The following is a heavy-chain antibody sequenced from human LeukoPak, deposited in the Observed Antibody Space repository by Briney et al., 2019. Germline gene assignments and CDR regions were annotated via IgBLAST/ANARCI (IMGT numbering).Heavy chain of an antibody. CDR3: ARDQGRFKDCGGDCYAAFDI. CDR2: ISSSGSTI. CDR1: GFTFSSYE. J-gene: IGHJ3*02. D-gene: IGHD2-21*02. Sequence: PGGSLRLSCAASGFTFSSYEMNWVRQAPGKGLEWVSYISSSGSTIYYADPVKGRFTISRDNAKNSLYLQMNSLRAEDTAVYYCARDQGRFKDCGGDCYAAFDIWGQGTMVTVSS. V-gene: IGHV3-48*03.